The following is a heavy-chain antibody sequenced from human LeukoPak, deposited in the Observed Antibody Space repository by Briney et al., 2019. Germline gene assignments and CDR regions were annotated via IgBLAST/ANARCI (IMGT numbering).Heavy chain of an antibody. CDR2: IDTKTGNP. D-gene: IGHD3-22*01. CDR1: GYTFSSCA. CDR3: AIHPSDSSGYFSY. J-gene: IGHJ4*02. V-gene: IGHV7-4-1*02. Sequence: ASVKVSCKASGYTFSSCAINWVRQAPGQGLEYMGWIDTKTGNPTYAQGFTGRFVFSLDTSVSTAYLQISSLKAEDTAVYYCAIHPSDSSGYFSYWGQGALVTVSS.